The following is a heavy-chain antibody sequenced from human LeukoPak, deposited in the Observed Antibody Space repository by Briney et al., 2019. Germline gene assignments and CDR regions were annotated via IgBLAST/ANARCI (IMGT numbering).Heavy chain of an antibody. CDR1: GGSISSGGHF. CDR2: IYYSGST. J-gene: IGHJ5*02. Sequence: PSETLSLTCTVSGGSISSGGHFWSWIRQHPGKGLEWIGYIYYSGSTYYNPSLKSRVNISVDTSKNQFSLRLNSTRDGPRSSGYPDTWGQGTRVTVSS. V-gene: IGHV4-31*03. D-gene: IGHD3-22*01. CDR3: PDT.